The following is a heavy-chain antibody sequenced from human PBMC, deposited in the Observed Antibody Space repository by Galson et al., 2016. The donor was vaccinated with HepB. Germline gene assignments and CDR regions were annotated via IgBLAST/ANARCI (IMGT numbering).Heavy chain of an antibody. CDR1: AFTFSNSP. Sequence: SLRLSCAGSAFTFSNSPMSWVRQAPGKGLEWVSTISGSGNKTYYADSVKGRFTISRDNSKNTVYLQMNSLRAEDTAVYYCAKDRWELLRGFDYWGQGTLVTVSP. D-gene: IGHD1-26*01. J-gene: IGHJ4*02. CDR3: AKDRWELLRGFDY. V-gene: IGHV3-23*01. CDR2: ISGSGNKT.